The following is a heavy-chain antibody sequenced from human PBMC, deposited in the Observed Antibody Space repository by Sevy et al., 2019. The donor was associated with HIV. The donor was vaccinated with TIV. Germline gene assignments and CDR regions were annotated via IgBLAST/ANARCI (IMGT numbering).Heavy chain of an antibody. J-gene: IGHJ3*02. CDR1: GGSISSSSYY. CDR3: ARHRGIVGATTSPFDI. V-gene: IGHV4-39*01. Sequence: SETLSLTCTVSGGSISSSSYYWGWIRQPPGKGLEWIGSIYYSGSTYYNPSLKSRVTISVDTSKNQFSLKLSSVTAADTDVYYCARHRGIVGATTSPFDIWGQGTMVTVSS. D-gene: IGHD1-26*01. CDR2: IYYSGST.